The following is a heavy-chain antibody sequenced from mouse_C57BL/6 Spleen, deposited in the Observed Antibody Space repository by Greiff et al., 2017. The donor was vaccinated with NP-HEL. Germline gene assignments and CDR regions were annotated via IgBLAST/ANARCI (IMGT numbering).Heavy chain of an antibody. Sequence: QVHVKQSGAELARPGASVKLSCKASGYTFTSYGISWVKQRTGQGLEWIGEIYPRSGNTYYNEKFKGKATLTADKSSSTAYMELRSLTSEDSAVYFCARDYSNYDAMDYWGQGTSVTVSS. CDR3: ARDYSNYDAMDY. CDR2: IYPRSGNT. CDR1: GYTFTSYG. J-gene: IGHJ4*01. V-gene: IGHV1-81*01. D-gene: IGHD2-5*01.